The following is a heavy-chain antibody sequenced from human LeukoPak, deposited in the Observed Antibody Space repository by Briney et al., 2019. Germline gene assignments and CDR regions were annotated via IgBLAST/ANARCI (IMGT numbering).Heavy chain of an antibody. CDR1: GGSISSSSYY. D-gene: IGHD4-23*01. Sequence: SETLSLTCTVSGGSISSSSYYWGWIRQPPGKGLEWIGSICYSGSTYYNPSLKSRVTISVDTSKNQFSLKLSSVTAADTAVYYCARQVVTRPGWFDPWGQGTLVTVSS. V-gene: IGHV4-39*01. J-gene: IGHJ5*02. CDR3: ARQVVTRPGWFDP. CDR2: ICYSGST.